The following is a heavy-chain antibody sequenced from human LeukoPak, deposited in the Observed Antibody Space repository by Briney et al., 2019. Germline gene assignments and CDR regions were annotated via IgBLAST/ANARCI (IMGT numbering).Heavy chain of an antibody. Sequence: GGSLRLSCGASGFTFSNYAMSWVRQAPGKGLEWVANIKQDGSEKYYVDSVKGRFTISRDNAKNSLYLQMNSLRAEDTAVYYCARGAYTAEYFQHGGQGTLVTVSS. CDR3: ARGAYTAEYFQH. CDR1: GFTFSNYA. J-gene: IGHJ1*01. D-gene: IGHD2-2*02. V-gene: IGHV3-7*01. CDR2: IKQDGSEK.